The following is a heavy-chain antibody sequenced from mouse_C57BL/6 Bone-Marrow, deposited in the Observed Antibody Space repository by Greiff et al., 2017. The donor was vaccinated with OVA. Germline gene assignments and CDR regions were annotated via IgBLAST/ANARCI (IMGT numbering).Heavy chain of an antibody. D-gene: IGHD4-1*01. Sequence: VQLQQSGPELVKPGASVKISCKASGYSFTGYYMNWVKQSPEKSLEWIGAITPSTGGTTYNQKFKAKATLTVDKSSSTAYMQLKSLTSEDSAVYYCARGGTSPFAYWGQGTLVTVSA. CDR2: ITPSTGGT. CDR3: ARGGTSPFAY. J-gene: IGHJ3*01. V-gene: IGHV1-42*01. CDR1: GYSFTGYY.